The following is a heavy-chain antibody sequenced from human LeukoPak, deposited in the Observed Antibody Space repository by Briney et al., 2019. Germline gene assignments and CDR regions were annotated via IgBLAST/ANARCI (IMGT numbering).Heavy chain of an antibody. Sequence: SETLSLTCAVYGGSFSGYYWSWIRQPPGKGLEWIGEINHSGSTNYNPSLKSRVTISVDTSKNQFSLKLSSVTAADTAMYYCASVTTPGYYYDSSGYYSPEYWGQGTTVTVSS. CDR2: INHSGST. CDR1: GGSFSGYY. D-gene: IGHD3-22*01. CDR3: ASVTTPGYYYDSSGYYSPEY. V-gene: IGHV4-34*01. J-gene: IGHJ6*02.